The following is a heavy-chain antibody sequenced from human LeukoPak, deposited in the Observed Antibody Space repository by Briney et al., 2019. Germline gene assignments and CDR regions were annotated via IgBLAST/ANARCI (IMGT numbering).Heavy chain of an antibody. CDR2: IKSKTDGGTT. Sequence: GGSLRLSCAASGFTFSSYAMSWVRQAPGKGLEWVGRIKSKTDGGTTDYAAPVKGRFTISRDDSKNTLYLQMNSLKTEDTAVYYCTTDLWFGELFIDYWGQGTLVTVSS. J-gene: IGHJ4*02. CDR3: TTDLWFGELFIDY. D-gene: IGHD3-10*01. CDR1: GFTFSSYA. V-gene: IGHV3-15*01.